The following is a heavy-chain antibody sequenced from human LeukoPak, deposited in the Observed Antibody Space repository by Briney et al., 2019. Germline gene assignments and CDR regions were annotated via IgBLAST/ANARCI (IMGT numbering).Heavy chain of an antibody. J-gene: IGHJ4*02. Sequence: ASVKVSCKASGYTFTGYYMYWVRQAPGQGLEWMGQINSITGGTNYAQKFQGRVTMTRNTSISTAYMELSRLRSGDTAVYYCASWARAAADHDYWGQGTLVTVSS. D-gene: IGHD6-13*01. CDR1: GYTFTGYY. CDR2: INSITGGT. V-gene: IGHV1-2*06. CDR3: ASWARAAADHDY.